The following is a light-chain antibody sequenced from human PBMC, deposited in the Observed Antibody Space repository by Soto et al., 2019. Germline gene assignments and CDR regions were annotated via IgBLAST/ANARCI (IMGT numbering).Light chain of an antibody. CDR3: QHFNSIPYS. V-gene: IGKV1-33*01. J-gene: IGKJ2*01. CDR2: DAS. Sequence: DIEMTQSPSSLSASVGDRVTITCQASQDISKYLNWYQQKPGKAPKLLIYDASNLETGVPSRFSGSGSGTHFTFTVTSLQPEDIATYCCQHFNSIPYSFGQGTKLEIK. CDR1: QDISKY.